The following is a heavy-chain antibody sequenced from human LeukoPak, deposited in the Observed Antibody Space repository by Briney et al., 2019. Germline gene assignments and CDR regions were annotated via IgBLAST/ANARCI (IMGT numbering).Heavy chain of an antibody. CDR2: ITSGSSHI. CDR1: GFTFSSYN. Sequence: GGSLRLSCAASGFTFSSYNTNWVRQTPGQGLEWVSSITSGSSHIYYADSVKGRFTISRDNAKSSLYLQMNSLRAEDTAVYYCARYRGGNWFDPWGQGTLVTVSS. D-gene: IGHD3-10*01. J-gene: IGHJ5*02. CDR3: ARYRGGNWFDP. V-gene: IGHV3-21*01.